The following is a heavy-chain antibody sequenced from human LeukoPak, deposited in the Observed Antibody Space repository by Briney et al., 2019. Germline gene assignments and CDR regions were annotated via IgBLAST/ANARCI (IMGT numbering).Heavy chain of an antibody. CDR2: IDNSGST. CDR1: GGSISSTGYY. D-gene: IGHD3-16*01. J-gene: IGHJ6*03. V-gene: IGHV4-61*09. CDR3: ARDCEFCDLLFYMNV. Sequence: SETLSLXCTVSGGSISSTGYYWTWIRQPAGKGLEWIGHIDNSGSTNCNPSLKSRVTISVDTSKNQFSLNLTSVTAADTAVYYCARDCEFCDLLFYMNVWGKGTTVTVSS.